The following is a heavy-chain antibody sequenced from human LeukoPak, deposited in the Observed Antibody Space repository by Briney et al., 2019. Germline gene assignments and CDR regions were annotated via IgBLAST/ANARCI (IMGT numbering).Heavy chain of an antibody. V-gene: IGHV5-51*01. CDR2: IYPGDSDT. J-gene: IGHJ4*02. Sequence: GDCRQISCKGSGYLFTNYWIGWVRQMPGKGLEWMGIIYPGDSDTRYSPSFQGQVTISADKSISTAFLQWSSLKASDTAMYYCARQENYYYSSTYLDYWGQGTLVTAST. D-gene: IGHD3-22*01. CDR1: GYLFTNYW. CDR3: ARQENYYYSSTYLDY.